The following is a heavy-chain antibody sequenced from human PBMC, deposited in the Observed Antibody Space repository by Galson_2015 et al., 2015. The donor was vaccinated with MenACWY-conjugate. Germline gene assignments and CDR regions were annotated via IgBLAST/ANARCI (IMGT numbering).Heavy chain of an antibody. V-gene: IGHV3-48*03. CDR2: ITSSGSTK. J-gene: IGHJ6*03. Sequence: SLRLSCAASGFTFSIYEMNWVRQAPGKGLEWLSYITSSGSTKYYADSVKDRFTISRDNADDSLSLQMNSLRGEDTAVYYCARAYDYSNYGHYYYMDVWGKGTTVTVSS. D-gene: IGHD4-11*01. CDR3: ARAYDYSNYGHYYYMDV. CDR1: GFTFSIYE.